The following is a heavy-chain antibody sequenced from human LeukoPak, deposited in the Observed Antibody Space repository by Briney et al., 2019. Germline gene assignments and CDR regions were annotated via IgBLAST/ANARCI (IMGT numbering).Heavy chain of an antibody. J-gene: IGHJ4*02. D-gene: IGHD5-18*01. CDR1: GGSISTSSYY. V-gene: IGHV4-39*01. Sequence: PSETLPLTCTVSGGSISTSSYYWGWIRQPPGKGLEWIGNIHNSESTYYNPSLKSRVTMSVDTSKNQFSLKLSSVTAADTAVYYCARQVTFGNAFAYYFDYWGQGSLVTVSS. CDR3: ARQVTFGNAFAYYFDY. CDR2: IHNSEST.